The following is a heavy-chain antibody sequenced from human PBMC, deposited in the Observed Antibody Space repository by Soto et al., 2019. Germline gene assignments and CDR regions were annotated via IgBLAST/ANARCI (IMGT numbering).Heavy chain of an antibody. J-gene: IGHJ3*02. D-gene: IGHD3-16*01. CDR2: IYWDDDR. CDR3: AHIMITWGGVSAFDAFDM. CDR1: RCSVSTRTVG. Sequence: VPRLEKTTQAYTHTGSFSRCSVSTRTVGVSGIRPPRGKALEWLAIIYWDDDRRYSPYLKTRLAITKDTSKSQVVLTMTDLYPGDTATYYCAHIMITWGGVSAFDAFDMWGQGTIVTGSS. V-gene: IGHV2-5*02.